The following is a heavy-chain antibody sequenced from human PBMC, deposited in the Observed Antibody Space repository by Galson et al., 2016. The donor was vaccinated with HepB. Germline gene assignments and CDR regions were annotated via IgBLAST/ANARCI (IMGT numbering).Heavy chain of an antibody. V-gene: IGHV5-51*01. D-gene: IGHD3-10*01. CDR3: ARHVTLVRERGEKSYYYGMDV. CDR1: GYRFTNNW. Sequence: SGAEVKKPGESLKISCQGSGYRFTNNWIHWVRQMPGKGLEWMGFIYPGASDTRYSPSFQGQVTFSADKSISTAYLQWSSLKASDTGIYYCARHVTLVRERGEKSYYYGMDVWGQGTTVTVSS. CDR2: IYPGASDT. J-gene: IGHJ6*01.